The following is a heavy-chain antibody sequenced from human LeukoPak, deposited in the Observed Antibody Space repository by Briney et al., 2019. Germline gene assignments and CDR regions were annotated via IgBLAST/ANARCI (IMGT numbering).Heavy chain of an antibody. Sequence: PSETLSLTCTVSGGSISSGGYYWSWIRQHPGKGLEWIGNIYYSGSTYYNPPLKSRVTISVDTSKNQFSLKLSSVTAADTAVYYCARYCSSTSCSRGFDYWGQGTLVTVSS. CDR2: IYYSGST. CDR1: GGSISSGGYY. V-gene: IGHV4-31*03. J-gene: IGHJ4*02. D-gene: IGHD2-2*01. CDR3: ARYCSSTSCSRGFDY.